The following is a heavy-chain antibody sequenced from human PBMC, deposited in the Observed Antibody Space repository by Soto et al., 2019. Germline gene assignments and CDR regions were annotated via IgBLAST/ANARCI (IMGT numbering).Heavy chain of an antibody. CDR1: GYTFTSYY. CDR2: INPSGGYT. Sequence: ASVKVACKASGYTFTSYYTNWGRQAPGQGLEWLGIINPSGGYTTYAQRFLGRVTMTSDTSTSTVHMELGSLTSEDTAVYYCARGGGIVAATAPYDPWGQGTLVTVSS. J-gene: IGHJ5*02. V-gene: IGHV1-46*03. CDR3: ARGGGIVAATAPYDP. D-gene: IGHD2-21*02.